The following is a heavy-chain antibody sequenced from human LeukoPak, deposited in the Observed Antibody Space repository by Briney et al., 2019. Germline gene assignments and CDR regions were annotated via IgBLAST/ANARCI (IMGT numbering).Heavy chain of an antibody. J-gene: IGHJ5*02. V-gene: IGHV4-59*12. CDR3: ARAYSSWYSPSANNWFDP. CDR1: GGSISSYY. Sequence: SETLSLTCTVSGGSISSYYWTWIRQPPGKGLQWIGYVYYSGSTYYNPSLKSRVTISVDTSKNQFSLKLSSVTAADTAVYYCARAYSSWYSPSANNWFDPWGQGTLVTVSS. D-gene: IGHD6-13*01. CDR2: VYYSGST.